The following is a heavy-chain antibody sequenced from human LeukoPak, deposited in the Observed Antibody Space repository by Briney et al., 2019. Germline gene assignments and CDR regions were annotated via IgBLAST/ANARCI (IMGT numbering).Heavy chain of an antibody. CDR3: ARIGPDADPDGSGSFFTNPYFDY. CDR1: GGTFTSYA. V-gene: IGHV1-69*13. D-gene: IGHD3-10*01. CDR2: IIPIFGTA. Sequence: GASVTVSCKASGGTFTSYAISWVGQAPGQGREWMGGIIPIFGTAKYAQKFQGRVTITADESTSTAYMELSSLRSEDTAVYYCARIGPDADPDGSGSFFTNPYFDYWGQGTLVTVSS. J-gene: IGHJ4*02.